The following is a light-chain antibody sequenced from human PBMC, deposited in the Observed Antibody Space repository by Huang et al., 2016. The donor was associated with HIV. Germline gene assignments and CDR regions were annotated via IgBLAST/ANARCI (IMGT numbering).Light chain of an antibody. J-gene: IGKJ1*01. Sequence: AIRITQSPSSLSASTGDKVSITCRASQDINTYLAWYQQKPGKPSSLLIYATSTLQSGVPSRFSGSGSGTDFTLTITHLQAEDFATYYCQQYYSFPLTFGQGSQVEV. CDR1: QDINTY. CDR3: QQYYSFPLT. V-gene: IGKV1-8*01. CDR2: ATS.